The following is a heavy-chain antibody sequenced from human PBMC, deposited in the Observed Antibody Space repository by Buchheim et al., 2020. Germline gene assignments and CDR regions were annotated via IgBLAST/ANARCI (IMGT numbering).Heavy chain of an antibody. J-gene: IGHJ4*02. Sequence: QVQLVESGGGLVKPGGSLRLSCAASGFTFSDFYISWIRQVPGKGLEWVSYMSGSGKTIDYADSLKGRFTVSRDNAKNSLFLQMSSLSAEDTAIYYCARNAIGASNYFDFWGQGT. V-gene: IGHV3-11*01. CDR1: GFTFSDFY. CDR3: ARNAIGASNYFDF. D-gene: IGHD1-26*01. CDR2: MSGSGKTI.